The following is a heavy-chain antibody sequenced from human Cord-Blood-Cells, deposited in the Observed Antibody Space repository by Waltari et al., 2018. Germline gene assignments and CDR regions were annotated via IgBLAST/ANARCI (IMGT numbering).Heavy chain of an antibody. CDR2: IYYRRSP. CDR3: ARRYSSSSGFDP. CDR1: GGSISSSSYY. V-gene: IGHV4-39*01. Sequence: QLQLQESGPGLVKPSETLSLTCTVSGGSISSSSYYWGWIRQPPGKGLEWIGSIYYRRSPYYTPSLTSRVTISVDTSKNQFSLKLSSVTAADTAVYYCARRYSSSSGFDPWGQGTLVTVSS. D-gene: IGHD6-13*01. J-gene: IGHJ5*02.